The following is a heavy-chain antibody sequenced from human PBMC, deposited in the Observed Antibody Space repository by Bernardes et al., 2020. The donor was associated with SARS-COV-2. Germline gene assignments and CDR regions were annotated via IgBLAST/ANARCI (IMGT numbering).Heavy chain of an antibody. CDR3: ARLYYYDSSGYLRPGYFDY. J-gene: IGHJ4*02. CDR1: GYMFKMYG. CDR2: ISAYNGKT. V-gene: IGHV1-18*04. Sequence: ASVKVSCKASGYMFKMYGISWVRQAPGQGLEWVGWISAYNGKTNFAQKLQGRVTLTTDTSTSTAHMELRGLNSDDTAIYYCARLYYYDSSGYLRPGYFDYWGQGSLVTVSS. D-gene: IGHD3-22*01.